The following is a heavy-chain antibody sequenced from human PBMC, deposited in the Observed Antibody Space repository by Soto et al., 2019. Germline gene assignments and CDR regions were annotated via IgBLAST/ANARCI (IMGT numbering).Heavy chain of an antibody. D-gene: IGHD4-17*01. Sequence: GASVKVSCKVSGYTLTELSMHWVRQAPGKGLEWMGGFGPEDGETIYAQKFQGRVTMTEDTSTDTAYMELSSLRSEDTAVYYCATDLLTTVTPAWYFYGMDVWGQGTTVTVSS. V-gene: IGHV1-24*01. CDR2: FGPEDGET. CDR3: ATDLLTTVTPAWYFYGMDV. J-gene: IGHJ6*02. CDR1: GYTLTELS.